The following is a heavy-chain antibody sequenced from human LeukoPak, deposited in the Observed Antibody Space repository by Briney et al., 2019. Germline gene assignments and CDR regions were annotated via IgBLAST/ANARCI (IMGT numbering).Heavy chain of an antibody. D-gene: IGHD1-1*01. CDR1: GFTFSSYG. Sequence: GGSLRLSCAASGFTFSSYGMNWVRQAPGKGLEWVAVISYDGSNKNYADFAKGRFTISRDNSKNTLYLQMNSLRAEDTAVYYCAKAHQKAGTTDYYYYYGMDVWGQGTTVTVSS. J-gene: IGHJ6*02. V-gene: IGHV3-30*18. CDR3: AKAHQKAGTTDYYYYYGMDV. CDR2: ISYDGSNK.